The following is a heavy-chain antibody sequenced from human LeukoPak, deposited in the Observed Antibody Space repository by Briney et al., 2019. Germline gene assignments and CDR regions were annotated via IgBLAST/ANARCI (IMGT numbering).Heavy chain of an antibody. V-gene: IGHV3-21*01. Sequence: PGGSLRLSCAASGFTLSSYTMNWVRQAPGKGLEWVSFISGDSVYIYYADSVKGRFTISRDNAKNSLYLQMNSLRAEDTAVFYCARVGDSSGWHETYDAFDIWGQGTMVTVSS. D-gene: IGHD6-19*01. J-gene: IGHJ3*02. CDR2: ISGDSVYI. CDR3: ARVGDSSGWHETYDAFDI. CDR1: GFTLSSYT.